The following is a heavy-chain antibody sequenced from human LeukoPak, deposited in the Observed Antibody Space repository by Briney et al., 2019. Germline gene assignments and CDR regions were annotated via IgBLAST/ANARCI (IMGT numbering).Heavy chain of an antibody. CDR1: AFTFSSYA. CDR2: ISGSGGST. V-gene: IGHV3-23*01. Sequence: GGSLRLSCAASAFTFSSYAMSLVRQAPGKGLEWVSGISGSGGSTYYADSVKGRFTISRDNSKNTVFLQMNSLRAEDTAIYYCAKVTTVVIVPAAMLDVWGQGTTVTVSS. J-gene: IGHJ6*02. D-gene: IGHD2-2*01. CDR3: AKVTTVVIVPAAMLDV.